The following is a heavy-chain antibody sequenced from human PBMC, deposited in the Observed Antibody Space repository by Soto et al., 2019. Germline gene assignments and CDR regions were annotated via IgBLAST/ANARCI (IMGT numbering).Heavy chain of an antibody. CDR3: ALPPLGGECSHTNCFAAY. D-gene: IGHD3-16*01. J-gene: IGHJ4*02. Sequence: EVQLLQSGGGLVQPGGSLRLSCAASGFTFSAYAMTWVRQAPGKGLEWVSSISDGGGSTYYADSVKGRFTISRDKSKSTRVLQMNSRTAEDTAIYYGALPPLGGECSHTNCFAAYWGQGTLVTGAS. CDR2: ISDGGGST. CDR1: GFTFSAYA. V-gene: IGHV3-23*01.